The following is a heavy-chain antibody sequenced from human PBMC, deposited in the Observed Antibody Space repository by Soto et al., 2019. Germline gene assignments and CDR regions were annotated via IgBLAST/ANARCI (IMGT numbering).Heavy chain of an antibody. J-gene: IGHJ4*02. CDR1: SDSIGSDNW. CDR2: IYHSGST. D-gene: IGHD3-10*01. Sequence: QVQLQESGPGLVKPSGTLSLTCAVSSDSIGSDNWWSWVRQPPGKGLEWIGEIYHSGSTSYHPSLKSRVTISVDKSKNQFSLKVTSVTAADTAVYYCARDVRGRLDYWGQGTLVTVSS. V-gene: IGHV4-4*02. CDR3: ARDVRGRLDY.